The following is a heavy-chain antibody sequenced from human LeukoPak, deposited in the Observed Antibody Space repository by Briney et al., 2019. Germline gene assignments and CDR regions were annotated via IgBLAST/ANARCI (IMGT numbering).Heavy chain of an antibody. J-gene: IGHJ4*02. CDR3: ARDQGDGYNYYFDY. Sequence: GGSLRLSCAASGFTFSSYWMSWARQAPGKGLEWVANIKEDGSEKYYVDSVKGRFTISRDNAKNSLYLQMNSLRAEDTAVYYCARDQGDGYNYYFDYWGQGPLVTAFS. V-gene: IGHV3-7*05. CDR2: IKEDGSEK. D-gene: IGHD5-24*01. CDR1: GFTFSSYW.